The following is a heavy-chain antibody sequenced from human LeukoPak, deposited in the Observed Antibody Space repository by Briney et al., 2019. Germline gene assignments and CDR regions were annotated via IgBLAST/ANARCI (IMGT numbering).Heavy chain of an antibody. CDR3: ARPEKYSGSYYYDY. Sequence: ASVKVSCKASGYTFTSYAMHWVRQAPGQRLEWMGWISAYNGNTNYAQKLQGRVTMTTDTSTSTAYMELRSLRSDDTAVYYCARPEKYSGSYYYDYWGQGTLVTVSS. V-gene: IGHV1-18*01. D-gene: IGHD1-26*01. CDR1: GYTFTSYA. J-gene: IGHJ4*02. CDR2: ISAYNGNT.